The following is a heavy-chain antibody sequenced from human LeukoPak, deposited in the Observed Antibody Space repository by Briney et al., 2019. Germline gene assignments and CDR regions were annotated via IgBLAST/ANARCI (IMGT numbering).Heavy chain of an antibody. CDR1: GYSISSGYY. V-gene: IGHV4-38-2*01. D-gene: IGHD2-15*01. CDR2: VFHSGST. CDR3: ARGDGSYSD. Sequence: KPLEILSLTCAVSGYSISSGYYWGWIRQPPGKGLEWIGSVFHSGSTSSYPSLKSRVTISVDTSKNQFSLKLSSVTAADTAVYYCARGDGSYSDWGQGTLVTVSS. J-gene: IGHJ4*02.